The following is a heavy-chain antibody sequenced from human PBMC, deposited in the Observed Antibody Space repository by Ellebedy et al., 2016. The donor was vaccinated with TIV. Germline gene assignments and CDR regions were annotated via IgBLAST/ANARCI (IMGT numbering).Heavy chain of an antibody. CDR1: GFIFSDFQ. Sequence: GESLKISCSASGFIFSDFQMSWICQAPGKGLECISSISSSGATVYYADSVKGRFSISRDNARNSLYLQLNSLRAEDTAMYYCARDTRFIDHQHNWFDPWGQGTLVTVSS. CDR2: ISSSGATV. J-gene: IGHJ5*02. D-gene: IGHD1-14*01. CDR3: ARDTRFIDHQHNWFDP. V-gene: IGHV3-11*01.